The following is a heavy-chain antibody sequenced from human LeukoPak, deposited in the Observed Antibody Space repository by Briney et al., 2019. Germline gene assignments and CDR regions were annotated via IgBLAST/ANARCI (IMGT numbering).Heavy chain of an antibody. CDR1: GFTFSSYA. J-gene: IGHJ4*02. CDR3: AKDRDLSDSSTYSVH. Sequence: PGGSLRLSCAASGFTFSSYAMHWVRQAPGKGLEWVAVISSDGGAKYYADSVKGRFTISRDNSKKTVYLQMNSLGEDDTAVYYCAKDRDLSDSSTYSVHWGQGTLVTVSS. D-gene: IGHD3-22*01. V-gene: IGHV3-30*04. CDR2: ISSDGGAK.